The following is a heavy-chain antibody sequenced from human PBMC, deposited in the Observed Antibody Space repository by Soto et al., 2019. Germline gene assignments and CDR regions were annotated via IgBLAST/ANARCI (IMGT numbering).Heavy chain of an antibody. V-gene: IGHV1-46*01. CDR1: GYTFTGYY. Sequence: GASVKVSCKASGYTFTGYYMHWVRQAPGQGLEWMGIINPSGGSTSYAQKFQGRVTMTRDTSTSTVYMELSSLRSEDTAVYYCAREGYYDSSGYYLDPWGQGTLVTVSS. D-gene: IGHD3-22*01. CDR3: AREGYYDSSGYYLDP. CDR2: INPSGGST. J-gene: IGHJ5*02.